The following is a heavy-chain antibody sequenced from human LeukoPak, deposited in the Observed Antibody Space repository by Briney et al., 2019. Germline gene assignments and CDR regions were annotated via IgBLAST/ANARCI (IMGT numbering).Heavy chain of an antibody. CDR1: GYTFISYG. D-gene: IGHD6-19*01. Sequence: GASVKVSCKASGYTFISYGLSWMRQAPGQGLEWMGWISTYDGNTNYAQNLQGRVTMTTDTSTSTAYMELRSLTSDDTAVYYCARPRTGYSSSSIDYWGQGTLVTVSS. CDR2: ISTYDGNT. V-gene: IGHV1-18*01. CDR3: ARPRTGYSSSSIDY. J-gene: IGHJ4*02.